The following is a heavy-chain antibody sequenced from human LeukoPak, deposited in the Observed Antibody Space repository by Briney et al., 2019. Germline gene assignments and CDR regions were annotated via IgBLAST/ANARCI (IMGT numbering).Heavy chain of an antibody. V-gene: IGHV3-33*01. D-gene: IGHD3-22*01. CDR3: ARDRWYDGSGYIAAFDY. J-gene: IGHJ4*02. CDR1: GFTFSRFG. Sequence: GRSLRLSCAASGFTFSRFGMHWVRQAPGEGLEWVAVIWYDGSNQDYADSVKGRFTISRDNSKNTLYLQVSSLRAEDTAVYYCARDRWYDGSGYIAAFDYWGQGTLVTVS. CDR2: IWYDGSNQ.